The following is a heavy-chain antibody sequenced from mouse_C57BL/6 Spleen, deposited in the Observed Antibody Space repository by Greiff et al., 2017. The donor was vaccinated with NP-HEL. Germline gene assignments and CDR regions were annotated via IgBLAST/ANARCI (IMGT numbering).Heavy chain of an antibody. CDR2: IYPGNSDT. D-gene: IGHD2-12*01. CDR3: TRRENDDAMDY. V-gene: IGHV1-5*01. CDR1: GYTFTSYW. J-gene: IGHJ4*01. Sequence: EVQLQQSGTVLARPGASVKMSCKTSGYTFTSYWMHWVKQRPGQGLEWIGAIYPGNSDTSYNQKFKGQANLTAVTSASTAYMELSSLTNEDSAVYYCTRRENDDAMDYWGQGTSVTVSS.